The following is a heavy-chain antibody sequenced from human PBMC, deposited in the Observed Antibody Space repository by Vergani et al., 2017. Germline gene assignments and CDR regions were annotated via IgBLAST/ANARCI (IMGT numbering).Heavy chain of an antibody. CDR2: INPNSGGT. J-gene: IGHJ6*02. Sequence: QVQLVQSGAEVKKPGASVKVSCKASGYTFTGYYMHWVRQAPGQGLEWMGWINPNSGGTNYAQKFQGRVTMTRDTSISTAYMELRRLRSDDTAVYYCARDGYYYDSSGYYIEPPQGVDGMDVWGQGTTVTVSS. CDR3: ARDGYYYDSSGYYIEPPQGVDGMDV. V-gene: IGHV1-2*02. D-gene: IGHD3-22*01. CDR1: GYTFTGYY.